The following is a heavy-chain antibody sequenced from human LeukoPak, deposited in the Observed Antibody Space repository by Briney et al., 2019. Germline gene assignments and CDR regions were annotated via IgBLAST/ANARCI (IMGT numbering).Heavy chain of an antibody. CDR3: ARFTTVVPAFWYSDL. CDR2: IFYSGTT. V-gene: IGHV4-59*08. J-gene: IGHJ2*01. Sequence: SETLSLTCTVSGASISNYYWSWIRQPPGKGLEWIGYIFYSGTTNYNPSLKSRVTVSLDTSKNQFSLQLRSVTAADTAVYYCARFTTVVPAFWYSDLWGRGTLVTVSS. D-gene: IGHD4-23*01. CDR1: GASISNYY.